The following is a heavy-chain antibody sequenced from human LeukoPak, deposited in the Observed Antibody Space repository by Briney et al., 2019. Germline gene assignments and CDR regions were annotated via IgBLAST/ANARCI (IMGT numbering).Heavy chain of an antibody. Sequence: SGTLSLTCAVSGGSISSSNWWSWVRQPPGKGLEWIGEIYHSGSTNYNPFLKSRVTISVDKSKNQFSLKLSSVTAADTAVYYCARGQIVVVPAATQGAFDIWGQGTMVTVSS. CDR1: GGSISSSNW. CDR2: IYHSGST. D-gene: IGHD2-2*01. CDR3: ARGQIVVVPAATQGAFDI. V-gene: IGHV4-4*02. J-gene: IGHJ3*02.